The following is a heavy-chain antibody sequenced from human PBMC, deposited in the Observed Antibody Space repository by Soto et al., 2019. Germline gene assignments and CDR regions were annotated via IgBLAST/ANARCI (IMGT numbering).Heavy chain of an antibody. V-gene: IGHV1-69*08. CDR1: GGTFSSYT. D-gene: IGHD5-12*01. Sequence: QVELVQSGAEVKKPGSSVKVSCKASGGTFSSYTLSWVRQAPGQGLEWMGRIIPILAIANYAQKFQGRLTLTADKSTGTVYMELSSLRSEDTAVYYCARDLDMATLHGMDVWGQGTTVTVSS. CDR2: IIPILAIA. J-gene: IGHJ6*02. CDR3: ARDLDMATLHGMDV.